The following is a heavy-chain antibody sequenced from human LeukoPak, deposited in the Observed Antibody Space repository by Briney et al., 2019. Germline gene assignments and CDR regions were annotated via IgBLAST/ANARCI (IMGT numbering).Heavy chain of an antibody. D-gene: IGHD6-19*01. J-gene: IGHJ4*02. CDR3: ARGYAGIAVAGRYYFDY. V-gene: IGHV1-2*02. CDR1: VYTFTGYY. Sequence: ASVKVSCKASVYTFTGYYMHWVRQAPRQGLEWMGWINPNSGGTNYAQKFQGRVSMTRDTSISTAYMELSRLRSDDTAVYYCARGYAGIAVAGRYYFDYWGQGTLVTVSS. CDR2: INPNSGGT.